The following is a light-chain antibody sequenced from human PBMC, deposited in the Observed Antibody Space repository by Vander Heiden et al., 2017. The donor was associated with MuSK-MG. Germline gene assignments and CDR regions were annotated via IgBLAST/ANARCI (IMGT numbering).Light chain of an antibody. CDR2: CAS. CDR3: HQDDAGPCT. V-gene: IGKV4-1*01. Sequence: DIVMIQSPHSLAFPLGERATITCKSRQHLLQSSNNKNFLSWYQQRPGQPPRLLFDCASARDTGVPDRFSGSGSGTDFTLSISSLEAEDVAIYDCHQDDAGPCTFGQGTKLEIK. J-gene: IGKJ2*02. CDR1: QHLLQSSNNKNF.